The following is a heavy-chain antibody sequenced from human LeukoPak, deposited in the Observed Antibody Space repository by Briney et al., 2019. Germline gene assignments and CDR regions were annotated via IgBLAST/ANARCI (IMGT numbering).Heavy chain of an antibody. CDR1: GYTFTSYG. D-gene: IGHD2-15*01. CDR2: ISAYNGNT. Sequence: ASVKVSCKASGYTFTSYGISWVRQAPGQGLEWMGWISAYNGNTNYAQKLQGRATMTTDTSTSTAYMELRSLRSDDTAVYYCARVGYCSGGSCYPSYFQHWGQGTLVTVSS. J-gene: IGHJ1*01. CDR3: ARVGYCSGGSCYPSYFQH. V-gene: IGHV1-18*04.